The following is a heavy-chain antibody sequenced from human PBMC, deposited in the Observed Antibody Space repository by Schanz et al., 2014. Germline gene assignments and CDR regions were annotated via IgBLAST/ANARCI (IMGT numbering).Heavy chain of an antibody. CDR1: GGTFSSDT. V-gene: IGHV1-69*02. CDR3: ARGGSMVQEINFAY. CDR2: IISILGIP. D-gene: IGHD3-10*01. Sequence: QVHLVQSGAEVKKPGSSVKVSCKASGGTFSSDTFSWVRQAPGQGLEWMGRIISILGIPNYAQKFQGRVTFTADKSTSTAYMELSSLKSEDTAVYYCARGGSMVQEINFAYWGQGSLVTVSS. J-gene: IGHJ4*02.